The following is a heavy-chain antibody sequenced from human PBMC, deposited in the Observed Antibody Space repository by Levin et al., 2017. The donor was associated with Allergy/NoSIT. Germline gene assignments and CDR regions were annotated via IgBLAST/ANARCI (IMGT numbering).Heavy chain of an antibody. Sequence: GASVKVSCKASGYSFTDYYVHWVRQAPGQALEWMGWINPNSGGTNYAQNFQGRVTMTWDTSISTAYMELRRLRSDDTAFYYCARSVEDWLGLLTNPWGQGTLVTVSA. D-gene: IGHD3/OR15-3a*01. CDR1: GYSFTDYY. J-gene: IGHJ5*02. V-gene: IGHV1-2*02. CDR3: ARSVEDWLGLLTNP. CDR2: INPNSGGT.